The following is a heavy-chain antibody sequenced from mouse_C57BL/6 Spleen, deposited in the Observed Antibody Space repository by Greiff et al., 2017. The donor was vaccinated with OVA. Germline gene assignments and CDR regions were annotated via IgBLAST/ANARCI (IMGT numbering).Heavy chain of an antibody. CDR2: FYPGSGSI. V-gene: IGHV1-62-2*01. J-gene: IGHJ2*01. D-gene: IGHD2-5*01. CDR3: ARHEEAYYSNDAYFDY. Sequence: QVQLQQSGAELVKPGASVKLSCKASGYTFTEYTIHWVKQRPGQGLEWIGWFYPGSGSIKYNEKFKDKATLTADKSSSTVYMELSRLTSEDSAVYFCARHEEAYYSNDAYFDYWGQGTTLTVSS. CDR1: GYTFTEYT.